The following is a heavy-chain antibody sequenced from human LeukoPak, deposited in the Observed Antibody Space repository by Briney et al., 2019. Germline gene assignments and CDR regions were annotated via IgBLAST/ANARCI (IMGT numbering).Heavy chain of an antibody. Sequence: ASVKVSCKASGYTFTSYDINWVRQATGQGLEWMGWMNPNSGNTGYAQKFQGRVTMTRNTSISTAYMELSSLRSEDTAAYYCASACSGGSCLDYYYYMDVWGKGTTVTVSS. V-gene: IGHV1-8*01. CDR1: GYTFTSYD. J-gene: IGHJ6*03. CDR3: ASACSGGSCLDYYYYMDV. D-gene: IGHD2-15*01. CDR2: MNPNSGNT.